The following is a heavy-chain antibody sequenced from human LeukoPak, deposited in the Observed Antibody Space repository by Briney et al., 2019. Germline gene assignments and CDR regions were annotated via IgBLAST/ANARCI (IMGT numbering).Heavy chain of an antibody. V-gene: IGHV1-46*01. CDR2: TNPSGGST. Sequence: ASVKVSCKASGYTFTSYYMHWVRQAPGQGLEWMGITNPSGGSTSYAQKFQGRVTMTRDTSTSTAYMELSSLRSEDTAVYYCARGPRNSRDQLRYFDWSDAFDIWGQGTMVTVSS. CDR1: GYTFTSYY. D-gene: IGHD3-9*01. J-gene: IGHJ3*02. CDR3: ARGPRNSRDQLRYFDWSDAFDI.